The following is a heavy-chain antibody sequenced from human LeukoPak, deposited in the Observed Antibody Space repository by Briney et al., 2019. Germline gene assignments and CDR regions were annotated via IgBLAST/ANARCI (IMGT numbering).Heavy chain of an antibody. D-gene: IGHD3-22*01. J-gene: IGHJ4*02. V-gene: IGHV4-61*08. CDR3: ARLPLEYYYDSSVPAVDY. Sequence: PSETLSLTCTVSGGSISSGGYYWSWIRQHPGKGLEWIGYIYYSGSTNYNPSLKSRVTISVDTSKNQFSLKLSSVTAADTAVYYCARLPLEYYYDSSVPAVDYWGQGTLVTVSS. CDR1: GGSISSGGYY. CDR2: IYYSGST.